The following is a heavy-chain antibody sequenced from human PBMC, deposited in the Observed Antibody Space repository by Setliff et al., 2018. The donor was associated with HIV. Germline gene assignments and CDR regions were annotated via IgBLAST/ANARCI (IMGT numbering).Heavy chain of an antibody. J-gene: IGHJ4*02. CDR2: VYTSGP. Sequence: PSETLSLTCTVSGASSSSHYWSWIRQPPGKAPEWIGYVYTSGPRYNPSLENRVTISVDTSKNQFSLKLSSVTAADTAVYYCTRGPLPRADYWGQGTLVTVSS. CDR3: TRGPLPRADY. V-gene: IGHV4-4*08. CDR1: GASSSSHY.